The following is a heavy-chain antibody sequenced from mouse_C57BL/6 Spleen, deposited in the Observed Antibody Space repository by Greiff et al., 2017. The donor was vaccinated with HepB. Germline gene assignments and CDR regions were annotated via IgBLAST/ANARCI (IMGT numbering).Heavy chain of an antibody. V-gene: IGHV1-55*01. J-gene: IGHJ4*01. CDR1: GYTFTSYW. Sequence: QVQLQPGAELVKPGASVKMSCKASGYTFTSYWITWVKQRPGQGLEWIGDIYPGSGSTNYNEKFKSKATLTVDTSSSTAYMQLSSLTSEDSAVYYCARGDYYGSSPLYAMDYWGQGTSVTVSS. CDR3: ARGDYYGSSPLYAMDY. CDR2: IYPGSGST. D-gene: IGHD1-1*01.